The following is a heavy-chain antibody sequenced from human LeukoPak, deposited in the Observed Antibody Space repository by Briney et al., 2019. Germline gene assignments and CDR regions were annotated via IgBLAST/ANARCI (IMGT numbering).Heavy chain of an antibody. D-gene: IGHD1-26*01. V-gene: IGHV1-69*06. J-gene: IGHJ4*02. Sequence: ASVKVSCKASGGTFSSYAISWVRQAPGQGLEWMGGIIPIFGTANYAQKFQGRVTITADKSTSTAYMELSSLRSEDTAVYYCARALDLYSGSYYFDYWGQGTLVTVSS. CDR3: ARALDLYSGSYYFDY. CDR1: GGTFSSYA. CDR2: IIPIFGTA.